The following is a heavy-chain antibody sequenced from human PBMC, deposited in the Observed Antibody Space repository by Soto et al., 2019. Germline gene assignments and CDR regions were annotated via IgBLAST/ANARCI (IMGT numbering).Heavy chain of an antibody. CDR2: ISSGGEYL. D-gene: IGHD6-13*01. Sequence: EVQLVESGGGLVKPGGSLRLSCAASGLTFSAFGMNWVRQAPGKGLEWVSSISSGGEYLDYAVSVKGRLTISRDNAKNSQLLQLDSLRGEDTAVYDCATDGAAGADMGVWGQGTTVTVSS. CDR3: ATDGAAGADMGV. J-gene: IGHJ6*02. V-gene: IGHV3-21*01. CDR1: GLTFSAFG.